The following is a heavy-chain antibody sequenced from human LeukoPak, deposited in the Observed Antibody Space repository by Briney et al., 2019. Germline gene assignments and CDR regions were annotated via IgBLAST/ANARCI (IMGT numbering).Heavy chain of an antibody. V-gene: IGHV4-39*07. CDR2: IYYSGST. CDR3: ARVTGYMIEDYFDY. D-gene: IGHD3-22*01. CDR1: GASISGSGYY. J-gene: IGHJ4*02. Sequence: SETLSLTCAVSGASISGSGYYLGWVRQPPGKGLEWIGNIYYSGSTYYNASLQSRVTISVETSKNQFSLKLSSVTAADTAVYYCARVTGYMIEDYFDYWGQGTLVTVSS.